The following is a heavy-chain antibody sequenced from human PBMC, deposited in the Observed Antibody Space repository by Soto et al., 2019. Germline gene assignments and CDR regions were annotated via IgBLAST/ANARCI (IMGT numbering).Heavy chain of an antibody. D-gene: IGHD6-13*01. CDR3: AKDRQHLVLGYFDY. CDR1: GFTFSSYA. CDR2: ISGSGGST. V-gene: IGHV3-23*01. J-gene: IGHJ4*02. Sequence: EVQLLESGGGLVQPGGSLRLSCAASGFTFSSYAMSWVRQAPGKGLEWVSAISGSGGSTYYADPMKGRFTISRDNSKNTLYLQMNSLRAEDTAVYYCAKDRQHLVLGYFDYWGQGTLVTVSS.